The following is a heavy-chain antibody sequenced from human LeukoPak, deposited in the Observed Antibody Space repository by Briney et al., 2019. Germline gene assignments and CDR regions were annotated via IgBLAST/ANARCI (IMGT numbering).Heavy chain of an antibody. J-gene: IGHJ4*02. CDR1: GGSIRSSNYC. D-gene: IGHD3-9*01. V-gene: IGHV4-39*07. CDR3: AREVPGYLGCYFDY. CDR2: IHYDAST. Sequence: SETLSLTCSVSGGSIRSSNYCWGWIRQSPGKGLEWIAAIHYDASTYYNPSLKSRVTISLDTSKNQFSLKLTSVTAADTAVYYCAREVPGYLGCYFDYWGQGTLVTVSS.